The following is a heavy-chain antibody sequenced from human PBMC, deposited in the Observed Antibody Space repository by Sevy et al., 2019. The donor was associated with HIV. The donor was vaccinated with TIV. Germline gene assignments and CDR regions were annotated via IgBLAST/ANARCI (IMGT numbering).Heavy chain of an antibody. CDR3: ARAVFAPGYSYGYDYYYGMDV. CDR1: GYTFTSYY. Sequence: ASVKVSCKAFGYTFTSYYMHWVRQAPGQGLEWMGIINPSGGSTSYAQKFQGRVTMTRDTSTSTVYMELSSLRSEDTAVYYCARAVFAPGYSYGYDYYYGMDVWGQGTTVTVSS. V-gene: IGHV1-46*01. J-gene: IGHJ6*02. D-gene: IGHD5-18*01. CDR2: INPSGGST.